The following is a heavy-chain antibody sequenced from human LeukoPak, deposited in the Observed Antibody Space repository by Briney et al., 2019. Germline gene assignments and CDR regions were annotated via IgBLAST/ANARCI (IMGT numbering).Heavy chain of an antibody. V-gene: IGHV3-66*01. D-gene: IGHD6-13*01. Sequence: GESLRLSCAASGFTVSSNYMSWVRQAPGEGLEWVSVIYSGGSTYYADSVKGRFTISRDNSKNTLYLQMNSLRAEDTAVYYCARGPALAAAGYFDYWGQGTLVTVSS. CDR3: ARGPALAAAGYFDY. CDR1: GFTVSSNY. J-gene: IGHJ4*02. CDR2: IYSGGST.